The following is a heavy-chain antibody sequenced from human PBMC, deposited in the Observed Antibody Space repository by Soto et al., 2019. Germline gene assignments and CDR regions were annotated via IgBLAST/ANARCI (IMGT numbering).Heavy chain of an antibody. CDR2: ISAYNGNT. V-gene: IGHV1-18*01. J-gene: IGHJ6*02. CDR3: ARAITTVTDYYYYGMDV. Sequence: ASVKVSCKASGYTFTSYGISWVRQAPGQGLEWMGWISAYNGNTNYAQKLQGRVTMTTDTSTSAAYMELRSLRSDDTAVYYCARAITTVTDYYYYGMDVWGQGTTVTVS. CDR1: GYTFTSYG. D-gene: IGHD4-17*01.